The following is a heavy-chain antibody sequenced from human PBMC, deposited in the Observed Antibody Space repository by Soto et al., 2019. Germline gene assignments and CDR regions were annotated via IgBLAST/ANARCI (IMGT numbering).Heavy chain of an antibody. J-gene: IGHJ1*01. D-gene: IGHD6-13*01. CDR3: ARDNGHSSNRSSWDKDLAEYFRH. Sequence: QVQLVQSGAEVKKPGSSVKVSCKASGGTFSSYAISWVRQAPGQGLEWMGGIIPIFGTANYAQKFQGRVTITADDYTSSAYMELSSLRSEDTAVYYCARDNGHSSNRSSWDKDLAEYFRHWGQGTLVTVSS. CDR2: IIPIFGTA. V-gene: IGHV1-69*12. CDR1: GGTFSSYA.